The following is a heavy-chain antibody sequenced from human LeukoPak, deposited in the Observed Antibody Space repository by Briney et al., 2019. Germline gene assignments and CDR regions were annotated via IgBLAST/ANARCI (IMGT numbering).Heavy chain of an antibody. V-gene: IGHV1-8*01. J-gene: IGHJ5*02. CDR1: GYTFTSYD. CDR3: ARASAYYDFWSGYYTTPNWFDP. Sequence: ASVKVSCKASGYTFTSYDINWVRQATRQGLEWMGWMNPNSGNTGYAQKFQGRDTMTRNTSISTAYMELSSLRSEDTAVYYCARASAYYDFWSGYYTTPNWFDPWGQGTLVTVSS. CDR2: MNPNSGNT. D-gene: IGHD3-3*01.